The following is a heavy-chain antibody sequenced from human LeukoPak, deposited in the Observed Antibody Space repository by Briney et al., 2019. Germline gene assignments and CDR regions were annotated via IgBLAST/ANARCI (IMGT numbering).Heavy chain of an antibody. CDR2: IKRDGSQI. Sequence: GGSLRLSCVSSVFTFSNDWMTWVRQAPGKGLEWVVNIKRDGSQIHYADSVKGRFTISRDNTKLFLQMNSLRVEDTARYYCARDTSPSSGSTYFDAFDMWGQGTMVSVSS. J-gene: IGHJ3*02. CDR3: ARDTSPSSGSTYFDAFDM. V-gene: IGHV3-7*01. D-gene: IGHD1-1*01. CDR1: VFTFSNDW.